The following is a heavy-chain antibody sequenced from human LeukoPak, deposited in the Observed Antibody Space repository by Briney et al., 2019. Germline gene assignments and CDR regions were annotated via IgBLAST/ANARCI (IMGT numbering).Heavy chain of an antibody. Sequence: SQTLSLTCAISGDSVSSNSAAWNWIRQSPSRGLEWRGRTYYRSKWYNDYAVSVKSRITINLDTSKNQFSLQLNSVTPEDTAVYYCARALSSSWYNYYYYGMDVWGQGTTVTVSS. CDR2: TYYRSKWYN. V-gene: IGHV6-1*01. CDR1: GDSVSSNSAA. J-gene: IGHJ6*02. CDR3: ARALSSSWYNYYYYGMDV. D-gene: IGHD6-13*01.